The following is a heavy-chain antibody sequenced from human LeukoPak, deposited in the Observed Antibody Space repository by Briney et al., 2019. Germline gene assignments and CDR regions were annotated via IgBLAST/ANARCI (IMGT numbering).Heavy chain of an antibody. V-gene: IGHV3-48*03. J-gene: IGHJ4*02. D-gene: IGHD6-13*01. Sequence: GGSLRLSCAASRFTFSSYDMNWVRQAPGKGLEWVSYISDSGNTIYHANSVKGRFTISRDNAKNPLYLQMNSLRAEDTAVYYCAGISSWSASLDYWGQGTLVTVSS. CDR3: AGISSWSASLDY. CDR2: ISDSGNTI. CDR1: RFTFSSYD.